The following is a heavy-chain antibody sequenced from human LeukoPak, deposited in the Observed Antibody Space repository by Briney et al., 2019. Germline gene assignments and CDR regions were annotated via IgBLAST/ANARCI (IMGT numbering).Heavy chain of an antibody. CDR3: TTDQGNSTGRYYFDY. J-gene: IGHJ4*02. V-gene: IGHV3-15*01. Sequence: GESLRLSCVASEFTLNNAWINWVRQAPGKGLEWIARIKSKADGETTQYAASVKGRFTISRDDLKNTLSLQMNGLQIEDTAMYYCTTDQGNSTGRYYFDYWGQGTLVTVSS. CDR2: IKSKADGETT. CDR1: EFTLNNAW. D-gene: IGHD2/OR15-2a*01.